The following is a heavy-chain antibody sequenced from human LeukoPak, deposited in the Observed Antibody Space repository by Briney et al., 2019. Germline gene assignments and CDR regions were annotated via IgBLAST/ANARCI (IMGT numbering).Heavy chain of an antibody. CDR3: ARVDGYSVFDY. Sequence: SETLSLTCTVSGGSISSYYWSWLRQPPGKGLEWIGYIYYSGSTNYNPSLKSRVTISVDTSKNQFSLKLSSVTAADTAVYYCARVDGYSVFDYWGQGTLVTVSS. D-gene: IGHD5-24*01. CDR1: GGSISSYY. CDR2: IYYSGST. J-gene: IGHJ4*02. V-gene: IGHV4-59*01.